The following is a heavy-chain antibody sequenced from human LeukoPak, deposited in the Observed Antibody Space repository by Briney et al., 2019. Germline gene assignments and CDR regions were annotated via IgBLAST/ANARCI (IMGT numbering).Heavy chain of an antibody. D-gene: IGHD2-2*02. CDR3: ARSWDCSSTHCYTFDN. Sequence: SETLSLTCTVSGGSISSYYWSWIRQPPGKGLEWIGYIYYSGSTNYNPSLKSRVTISVDTSKNQFSLKLSSVTAADTAVYYCARSWDCSSTHCYTFDNWGQGALVTVSS. V-gene: IGHV4-59*12. CDR2: IYYSGST. J-gene: IGHJ4*02. CDR1: GGSISSYY.